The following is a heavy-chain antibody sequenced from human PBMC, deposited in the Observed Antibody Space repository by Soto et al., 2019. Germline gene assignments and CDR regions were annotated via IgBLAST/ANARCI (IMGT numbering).Heavy chain of an antibody. CDR3: ARGKQWLVRDFDY. D-gene: IGHD6-19*01. CDR1: GGSISSGGYY. V-gene: IGHV4-30-4*08. Sequence: SETLSLTCTVSGGSISSGGYYWSWIRQHPGKGLEWIGYIYYSGSTYYNPSLKSRVTISVDTSKNQFSLKLSSVTAADTAVYYCARGKQWLVRDFDYWCQEPWSPSPQ. CDR2: IYYSGST. J-gene: IGHJ4*01.